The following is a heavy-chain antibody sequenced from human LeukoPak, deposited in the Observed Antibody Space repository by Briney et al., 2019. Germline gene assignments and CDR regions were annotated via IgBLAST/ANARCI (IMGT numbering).Heavy chain of an antibody. V-gene: IGHV3-21*01. CDR2: ICSSSSYI. CDR1: GFTFSSYS. Sequence: GGSLRLSCAASGFTFSSYSMNWVRQAPGKGLEWVSSICSSSSYIYYADSVKGRFTISRDNAKNSLYLQMNSLRAEDTAVYYCARYYDILTGYYRDFDYWGQGTLVTVSS. D-gene: IGHD3-9*01. J-gene: IGHJ4*02. CDR3: ARYYDILTGYYRDFDY.